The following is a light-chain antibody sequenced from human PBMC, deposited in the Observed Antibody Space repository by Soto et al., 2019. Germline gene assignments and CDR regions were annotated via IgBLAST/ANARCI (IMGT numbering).Light chain of an antibody. Sequence: EIVLTQSPGTLSLSPGERATLSCRASQSVDSDFLAWYQQKSGQAPRLLIYNASRRAAGIPDRFSGSGSGPDFTLTISRLEPEDFALYFCQQYGDSPLYSFGQGTKVEIK. CDR2: NAS. CDR3: QQYGDSPLYS. V-gene: IGKV3-20*01. CDR1: QSVDSDF. J-gene: IGKJ2*01.